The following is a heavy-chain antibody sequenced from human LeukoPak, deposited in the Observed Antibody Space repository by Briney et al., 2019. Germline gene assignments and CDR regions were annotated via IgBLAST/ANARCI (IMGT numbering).Heavy chain of an antibody. CDR2: INPSGGST. CDR3: ARSGTRYSGSYRRAFDI. J-gene: IGHJ3*02. CDR1: GYTFTSYY. V-gene: IGHV1-46*01. D-gene: IGHD1-26*01. Sequence: GASVKVSCKASGYTFTSYYMHWVRQAPGQGLEWMGIINPSGGSTSYAQKFQGRVTMTRDTSTSTVYMELSSLRSEDTAVYYCARSGTRYSGSYRRAFDIWGQGTMVTVSS.